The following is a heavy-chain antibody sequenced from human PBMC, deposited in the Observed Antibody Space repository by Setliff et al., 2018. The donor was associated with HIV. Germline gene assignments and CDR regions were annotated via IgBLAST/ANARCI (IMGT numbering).Heavy chain of an antibody. V-gene: IGHV4-31*03. Sequence: SETLSLTCTVSGGSINSGGYFWSWIRQLPGKGLEWIGCIYYSGSTFYNPSLKSRVTISLDTSKNQFSLKMGSVTAADKAVYYCARDPLWMRAFDIWGQGTMVTVSS. D-gene: IGHD2-21*01. CDR2: IYYSGST. CDR3: ARDPLWMRAFDI. CDR1: GGSINSGGYF. J-gene: IGHJ3*02.